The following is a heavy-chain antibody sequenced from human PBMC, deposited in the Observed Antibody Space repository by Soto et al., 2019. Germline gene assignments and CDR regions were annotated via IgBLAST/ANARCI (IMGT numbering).Heavy chain of an antibody. D-gene: IGHD3-3*01. CDR3: ARDKFLEWLPTPHYYYGVDV. J-gene: IGHJ6*02. CDR2: ISAYNGNT. Sequence: GASVKVSCKASGYTFTSYGISWVRQAPGQGLEWMGWISAYNGNTNYAQKLQGRVTMTTDTSTSTAYMELRSLRSDDTAVYYCARDKFLEWLPTPHYYYGVDVWGQGTTVTVSS. V-gene: IGHV1-18*01. CDR1: GYTFTSYG.